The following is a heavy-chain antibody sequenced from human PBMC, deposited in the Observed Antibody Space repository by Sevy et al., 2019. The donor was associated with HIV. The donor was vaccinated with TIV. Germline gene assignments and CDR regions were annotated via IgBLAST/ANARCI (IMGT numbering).Heavy chain of an antibody. CDR1: DVSISSGTNY. CDR3: ARQRGGWYEYDASDV. Sequence: SETLSLTCTVSDVSISSGTNYWGWIRQPPGKGLEWIGSIYYGGSTYYNPSLKSRVTLSADTSTNQFSLKLTSVTVADTAVYYCARQRGGWYEYDASDVWGQGTMVTVSS. CDR2: IYYGGST. D-gene: IGHD6-19*01. V-gene: IGHV4-39*01. J-gene: IGHJ3*01.